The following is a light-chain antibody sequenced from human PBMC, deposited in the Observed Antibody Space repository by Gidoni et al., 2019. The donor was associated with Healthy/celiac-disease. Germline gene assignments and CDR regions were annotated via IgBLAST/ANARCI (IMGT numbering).Light chain of an antibody. CDR2: EAS. Sequence: EIVLTQSPATLSLSPGERATLSCRASQSVSSYLAWYQQKPGQAPRLHIYEASNRATGNPARVSGSGSGTDFTLTSSSREPEDFAVDYCQQRSNWTPSLTFGGXTKVESK. CDR3: QQRSNWTPSLT. CDR1: QSVSSY. V-gene: IGKV3-11*01. J-gene: IGKJ4*01.